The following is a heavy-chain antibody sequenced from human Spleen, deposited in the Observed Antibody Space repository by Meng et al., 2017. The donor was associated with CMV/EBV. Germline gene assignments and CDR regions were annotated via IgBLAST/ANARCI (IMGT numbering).Heavy chain of an antibody. V-gene: IGHV1-2*02. D-gene: IGHD7-27*01. CDR2: SHPHRGDT. CDR3: ARDNNWGPDY. Sequence: ASVKVSCKASGYTFTAHYFHWVLQAPGQGLEWMGWSHPHRGDTNYAQQFQGRVTLTRDTSINTGYMELTRLTSDDTAVYYCARDNNWGPDYWGQGTLVTVSS. CDR1: GYTFTAHY. J-gene: IGHJ4*02.